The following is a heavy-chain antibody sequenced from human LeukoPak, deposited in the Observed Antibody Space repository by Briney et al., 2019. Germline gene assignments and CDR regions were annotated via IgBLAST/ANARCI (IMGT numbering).Heavy chain of an antibody. Sequence: GGSLRLPCAASGFTFSTYWMHWVRHAPGKGLVWGSRIKSDGSTNYPDSVKGRFTISRDNAKNTVSLQMNSLRPEDTGVYYCARAPSEIGGYYPEYFRHWGQGTLVTVSS. V-gene: IGHV3-74*01. J-gene: IGHJ1*01. D-gene: IGHD3-22*01. CDR1: GFTFSTYW. CDR3: ARAPSEIGGYYPEYFRH. CDR2: IKSDGST.